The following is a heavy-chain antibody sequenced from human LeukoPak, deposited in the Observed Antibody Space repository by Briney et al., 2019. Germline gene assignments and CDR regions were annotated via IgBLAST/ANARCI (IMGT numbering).Heavy chain of an antibody. V-gene: IGHV3-33*01. D-gene: IGHD6-13*01. CDR2: IWYDGSNK. Sequence: PGRFLRLSCAASGFTFSSYGMHWVRQAPGKGLEWVAVIWYDGSNKYYADSVKGRFTISRDNSKNTLYLQMNSLRAEDTAVYYCAREVRSYSSSWSSPAFDYWGQGTLVTVSP. CDR1: GFTFSSYG. J-gene: IGHJ4*02. CDR3: AREVRSYSSSWSSPAFDY.